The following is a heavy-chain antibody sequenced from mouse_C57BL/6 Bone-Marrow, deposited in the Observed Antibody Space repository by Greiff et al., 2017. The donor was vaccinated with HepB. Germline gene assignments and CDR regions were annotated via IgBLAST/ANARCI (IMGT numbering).Heavy chain of an antibody. CDR2: IDPSDSYT. CDR1: GYTFTSYW. D-gene: IGHD1-1*01. J-gene: IGHJ1*03. CDR3: ARRLTTVVANPYFDV. Sequence: VQLQQPGAELVMPGASVKLSCKASGYTFTSYWMHWVKQRPGQGLEWIGEIDPSDSYTNYNQKFKGKSTLTVDKSSSTAYMQLSSLTSEDSAVYYWARRLTTVVANPYFDVWGTGTTVTVSS. V-gene: IGHV1-69*01.